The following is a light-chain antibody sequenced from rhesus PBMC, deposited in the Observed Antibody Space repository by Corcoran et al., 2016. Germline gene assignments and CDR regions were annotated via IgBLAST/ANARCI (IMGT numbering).Light chain of an antibody. Sequence: EIVMTQSPATLSLSPGETATLSCRASESVGSYVAWYQQKPGQAPKLLVHSAYFRATGIPERFSGSGSRTEFTLTISSLEPEDVGVYHCQQYYDLLPTFGLGTKVEIK. CDR2: SAY. CDR1: ESVGSY. J-gene: IGKJ1*01. V-gene: IGKV3-40*03. CDR3: QQYYDLLPT.